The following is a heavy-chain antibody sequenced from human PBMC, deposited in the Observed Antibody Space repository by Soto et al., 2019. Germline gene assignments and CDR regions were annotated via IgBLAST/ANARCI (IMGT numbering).Heavy chain of an antibody. Sequence: QVQLVQSGAEVKKPGASVKVSCKASGYTFTSYAMHWVRQAPGQRLEWMGWINAGNGNTKYSQKFQGRVTITRDTSASTAYTELSSLRSEDTAVYYCARGPGGPDGPGDYWGKGTLVTVTS. CDR3: ARGPGGPDGPGDY. CDR2: INAGNGNT. D-gene: IGHD2-15*01. CDR1: GYTFTSYA. J-gene: IGHJ4*02. V-gene: IGHV1-3*01.